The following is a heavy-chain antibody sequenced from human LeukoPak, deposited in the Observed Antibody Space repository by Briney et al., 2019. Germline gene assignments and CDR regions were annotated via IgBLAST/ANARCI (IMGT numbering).Heavy chain of an antibody. CDR1: GYTFTSYG. Sequence: ASVKVSCKASGYTFTSYGISWVRQAPGQGLEWMGWISAYNGNTNYAQKLQGRVTMTTDTSTSTAYMELRSLRSDDTAVYYCARDSVVVAGAYYYYYMDVWGKGTTVTVSS. D-gene: IGHD2-15*01. CDR2: ISAYNGNT. V-gene: IGHV1-18*01. CDR3: ARDSVVVAGAYYYYYMDV. J-gene: IGHJ6*03.